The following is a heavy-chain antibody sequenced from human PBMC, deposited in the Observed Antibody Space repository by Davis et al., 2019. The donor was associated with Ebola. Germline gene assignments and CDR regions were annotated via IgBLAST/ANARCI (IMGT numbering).Heavy chain of an antibody. CDR1: SGSFSGYY. CDR2: ISHTGDT. J-gene: IGHJ5*02. CDR3: ARKSGWFRES. V-gene: IGHV4-34*01. D-gene: IGHD3-10*01. Sequence: GSLRLSCAVYSGSFSGYYWSWIRQSPGKGLEWIGEISHTGDTNYNPSLKSRVTISVDTSKNQFSLKLSSVTAADTAVYYCARKSGWFRESWGQGTLVTVSS.